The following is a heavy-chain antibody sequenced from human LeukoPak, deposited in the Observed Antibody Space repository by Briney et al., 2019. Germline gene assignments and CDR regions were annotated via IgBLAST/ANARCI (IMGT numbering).Heavy chain of an antibody. V-gene: IGHV4-59*11. CDR1: GASISGHY. Sequence: PSETLSLTCTVSGASISGHYLTWLRQPPGKELEWIGYISHIGSTNYNPSLKSRVTISVDTSKNQFSLKLTSVTAADTAVYYCARDRISINALDMWGQGTMVTVSS. CDR3: ARDRISINALDM. CDR2: ISHIGST. J-gene: IGHJ3*02. D-gene: IGHD1-14*01.